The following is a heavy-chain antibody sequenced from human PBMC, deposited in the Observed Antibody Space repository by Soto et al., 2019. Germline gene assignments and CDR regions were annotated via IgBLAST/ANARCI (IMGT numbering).Heavy chain of an antibody. V-gene: IGHV3-23*01. D-gene: IGHD3-10*01. CDR3: VLWPPYYFDY. CDR1: GFTFSGYG. J-gene: IGHJ4*02. CDR2: ISGSGGST. Sequence: GSLRLSCVASGFTFSGYGMHWVRQAPGKGLEWVSAISGSGGSTYYADSVKGRFTISRDNSKNTLYLQMNSLRAEDTAVYYCVLWPPYYFDYWGQGTLVTVSS.